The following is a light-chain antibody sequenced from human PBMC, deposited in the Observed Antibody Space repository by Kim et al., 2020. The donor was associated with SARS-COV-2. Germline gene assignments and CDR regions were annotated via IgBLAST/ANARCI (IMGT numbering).Light chain of an antibody. Sequence: SYELTQPPSVSVSPGQTASITCSGDKLGDKYTFWYQQRPGLSPVLVIYQDSKRPSGIPERFSASSSGNTATLTISGTQAMDEADYYCQAWGSAAVFGGGTQLTVL. CDR1: KLGDKY. J-gene: IGLJ2*01. V-gene: IGLV3-1*01. CDR3: QAWGSAAV. CDR2: QDS.